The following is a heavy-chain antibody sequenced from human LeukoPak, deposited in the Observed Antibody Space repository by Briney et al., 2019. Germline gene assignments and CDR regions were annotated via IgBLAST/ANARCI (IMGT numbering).Heavy chain of an antibody. CDR3: ARDPGYYDSSGYTTVFDI. CDR1: GFTFSSYE. J-gene: IGHJ3*02. CDR2: ISSSGSTI. V-gene: IGHV3-48*03. D-gene: IGHD3-22*01. Sequence: GGSLRLSCAASGFTFSSYEMNWVRQAPGKGLEWVSYISSSGSTIYYADSVKGRFTISRDNAKSSLYLQMNSLRAEDTALYYCARDPGYYDSSGYTTVFDIWGQGTMVTVSS.